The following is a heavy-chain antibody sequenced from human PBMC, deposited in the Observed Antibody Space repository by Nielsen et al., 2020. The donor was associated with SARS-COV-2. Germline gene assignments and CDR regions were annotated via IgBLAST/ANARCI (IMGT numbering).Heavy chain of an antibody. D-gene: IGHD5-12*01. CDR3: AKLNGYDSVDY. CDR2: INWNGGIT. J-gene: IGHJ4*02. V-gene: IGHV3-9*01. CDR1: GGSISSYY. Sequence: LSLTCTVSGGSISSYYWSWIRQPPGKGLEWVSGINWNGGITVYADSVKGRFTISRDNARHSLSLQMNSLRAEDTALYYCAKLNGYDSVDYWGQGTLVTVSS.